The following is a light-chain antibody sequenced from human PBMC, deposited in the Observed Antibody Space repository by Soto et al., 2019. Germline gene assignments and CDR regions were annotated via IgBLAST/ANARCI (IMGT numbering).Light chain of an antibody. CDR3: QQHSDYPLT. CDR2: DAS. V-gene: IGKV3-11*01. J-gene: IGKJ4*01. Sequence: EIVLTQSPATLSLSPGERATLSCRASQSVGDYLGWYQQKPGQAPRLLIYDASQRATGVPARFSASGSGTDFTLTISSLEPEDFAIYYCQQHSDYPLTFGGGTKVEIK. CDR1: QSVGDY.